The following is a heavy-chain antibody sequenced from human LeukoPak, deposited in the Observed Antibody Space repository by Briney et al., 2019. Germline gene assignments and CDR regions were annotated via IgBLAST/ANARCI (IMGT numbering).Heavy chain of an antibody. CDR2: INANSGAT. CDR3: ARQSRITILPLDY. Sequence: ASVKVSCKASGYTFTDYYLHWVRQAPGQGLEWMGWINANSGATNLAQKFQGRVAMTGDTSISTAYMELSRLRSDDTAIYFCARQSRITILPLDYWGQGTLVTVSS. CDR1: GYTFTDYY. J-gene: IGHJ4*02. V-gene: IGHV1-2*02. D-gene: IGHD3-3*01.